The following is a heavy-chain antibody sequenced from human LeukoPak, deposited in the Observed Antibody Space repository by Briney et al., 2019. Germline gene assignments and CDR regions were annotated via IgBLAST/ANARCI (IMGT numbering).Heavy chain of an antibody. D-gene: IGHD6-13*01. CDR1: GFTFRGYT. J-gene: IGHJ4*02. CDR2: ISWDGNKK. V-gene: IGHV3-30*04. CDR3: AREGGNSTSWGYFDY. Sequence: PGRSLRLSCGASGFTFRGYTMHWVHQPPGKGLQWVAVISWDGNKKFYADSVEGRFTISRDNSKNTLSLQMNSLRLEDTALYYCAREGGNSTSWGYFDYWGQGTLVTVSS.